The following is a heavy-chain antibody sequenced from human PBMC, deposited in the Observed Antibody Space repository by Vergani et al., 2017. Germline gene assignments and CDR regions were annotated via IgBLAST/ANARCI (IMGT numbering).Heavy chain of an antibody. CDR2: ISSSSCYI. D-gene: IGHD3-3*01. J-gene: IGHJ4*02. Sequence: EVQLVESGGGLVKPGGSLRLSCAASGFTFSSYSMNWVRQAPGKGLEWVSFISSSSCYIYYADSVKGRFTISRDNSKNTLYLQKKSLRADDTAVYYCSKLGGVWSCYYPPNFDCWGQGTLVTVSS. V-gene: IGHV3-21*04. CDR3: SKLGGVWSCYYPPNFDC. CDR1: GFTFSSYS.